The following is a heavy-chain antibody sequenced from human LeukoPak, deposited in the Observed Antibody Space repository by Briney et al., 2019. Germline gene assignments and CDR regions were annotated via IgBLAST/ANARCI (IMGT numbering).Heavy chain of an antibody. V-gene: IGHV4-34*01. Sequence: SETLSLTCAVYGGSFSGYYWSWIRQPPGKGLEWIGSIYYSGSTYYNPSLKSRVTISVDTSKNQFSLKLSSVTAADTAVYYCAREEGARGYWGQGTLVTVSS. CDR2: IYYSGST. CDR3: AREEGARGY. J-gene: IGHJ4*02. CDR1: GGSFSGYY. D-gene: IGHD1-26*01.